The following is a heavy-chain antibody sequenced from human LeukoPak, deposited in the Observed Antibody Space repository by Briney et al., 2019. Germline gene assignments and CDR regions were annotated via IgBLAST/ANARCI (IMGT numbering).Heavy chain of an antibody. V-gene: IGHV3-21*01. CDR3: ARDQLHDILTGYYEYYYMDV. D-gene: IGHD3-9*01. J-gene: IGHJ6*03. Sequence: GGSLRLSCAASGFTFSSYSMNWVREAPGNGLEWVSTISSSSSYIYYADSVKGRFTISRDNAKNSLYLQMNSLRAEDTAVYYCARDQLHDILTGYYEYYYMDVWGKGTTVTVSS. CDR1: GFTFSSYS. CDR2: ISSSSSYI.